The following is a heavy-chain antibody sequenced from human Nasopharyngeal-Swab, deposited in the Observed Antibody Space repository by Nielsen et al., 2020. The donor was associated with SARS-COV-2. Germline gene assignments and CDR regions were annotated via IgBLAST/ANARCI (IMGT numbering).Heavy chain of an antibody. V-gene: IGHV4-59*01. J-gene: IGHJ6*03. CDR3: ARGYCSGGSCYRYYYYYYYMDV. CDR2: IYYSGST. Sequence: WIRQPPGKGLEWIGYIYYSGSTKYNPSLKSRVTISVDTSKNQFSLKLSSVTAADTAVYYCARGYCSGGSCYRYYYYYYYMDVWGKGTTVTVSS. D-gene: IGHD2-15*01.